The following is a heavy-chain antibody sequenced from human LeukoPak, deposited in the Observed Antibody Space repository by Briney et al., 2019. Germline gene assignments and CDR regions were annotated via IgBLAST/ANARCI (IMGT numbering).Heavy chain of an antibody. CDR2: IYPGDSDT. J-gene: IGHJ5*02. D-gene: IGHD4-11*01. Sequence: GESLKISCKGSGYSFTKYWIGWVRQVPGKGLEWMGIIYPGDSDTIYSPSFQGQVTISADKSISTAYLQWSSLKASDTAMYYCARVVTITTEYSGWFDPWGQGTRVTVSS. V-gene: IGHV5-51*01. CDR1: GYSFTKYW. CDR3: ARVVTITTEYSGWFDP.